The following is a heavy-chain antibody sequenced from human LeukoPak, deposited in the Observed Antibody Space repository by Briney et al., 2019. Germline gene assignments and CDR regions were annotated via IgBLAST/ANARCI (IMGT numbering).Heavy chain of an antibody. CDR3: ARGSEWLYYYYGMDV. J-gene: IGHJ6*02. CDR1: GFTFSSYW. CDR2: IKQDGSEK. V-gene: IGHV3-7*01. D-gene: IGHD5-12*01. Sequence: GGSLRLSCGASGFTFSSYWMSWVRQAPGKGLEWVANIKQDGSEKYYVDSVKGRFTISRDNAKNSLYLQMNSLRAEDTAVYYCARGSEWLYYYYGMDVWGQGTTVTVSS.